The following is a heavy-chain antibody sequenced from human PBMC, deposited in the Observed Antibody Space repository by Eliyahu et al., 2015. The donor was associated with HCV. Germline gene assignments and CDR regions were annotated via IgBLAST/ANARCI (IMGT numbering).Heavy chain of an antibody. J-gene: IGHJ2*01. CDR3: AKDQLRPDYYDSSGLGYFDL. V-gene: IGHV3-23*01. CDR2: ISGSGGGT. D-gene: IGHD3-22*01. Sequence: EVQLLESGGGLVQPGGSLRLSCAVSGFIFSSYAMTWVRQAPGKGLEWLSGISGSGGGTYYADSVKGRFTISRDNSKNTLYLQMNSLRAEDTAVYYCAKDQLRPDYYDSSGLGYFDLWGRGTLVTVSS. CDR1: GFIFSSYA.